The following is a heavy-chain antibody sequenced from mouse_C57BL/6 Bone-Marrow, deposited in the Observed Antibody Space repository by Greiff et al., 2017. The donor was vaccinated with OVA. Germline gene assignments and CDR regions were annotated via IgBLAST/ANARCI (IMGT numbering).Heavy chain of an antibody. CDR2: ISNGGGST. CDR3: ARGYPPFDY. CDR1: GFTFSDYY. J-gene: IGHJ2*01. V-gene: IGHV5-12*01. Sequence: DVMLVESGGGLVQPGGSLKLSCAASGFTFSDYYMYWVRQTPEKRLEWVAYISNGGGSTYYPDTVKGRFTISRDNAKNTLYLQMSRLKSEDTAMYYCARGYPPFDYWGQGTTLTVSS. D-gene: IGHD2-2*01.